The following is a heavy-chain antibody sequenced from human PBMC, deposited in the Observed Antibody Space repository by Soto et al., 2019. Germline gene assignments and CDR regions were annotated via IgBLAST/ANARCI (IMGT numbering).Heavy chain of an antibody. J-gene: IGHJ6*02. CDR2: ISGYNGKT. CDR3: ARDHSARRFLEWLSRGMDV. V-gene: IGHV1-18*04. D-gene: IGHD3-3*01. Sequence: QVQLVQSGAEVKKPGASVKVSCKASGYTFSSYGIGWVRHAPGQGLEWMGWISGYNGKTNYSQNLQGRVTMTTDTSTNTAYMELRSLRSDDTAVYYCARDHSARRFLEWLSRGMDVWGQGTTVIVSS. CDR1: GYTFSSYG.